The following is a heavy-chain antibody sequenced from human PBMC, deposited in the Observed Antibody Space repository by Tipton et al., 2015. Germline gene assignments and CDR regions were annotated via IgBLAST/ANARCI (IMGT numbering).Heavy chain of an antibody. CDR1: GYTVARDG. D-gene: IGHD1-26*01. V-gene: IGHV1-18*04. CDR2: ISVMQGVT. J-gene: IGHJ4*02. CDR3: ARDPGGLGSFDY. Sequence: QVQLVQSGAEVKKPGASVKVSCKTSGYTVARDGISWERQAPGQGPEWVGWISVMQGVTNNAPTFQARVTLTKDTSTRTVYMELRSLTSDDTAVYYCARDPGGLGSFDYWGQGTLVTVSS.